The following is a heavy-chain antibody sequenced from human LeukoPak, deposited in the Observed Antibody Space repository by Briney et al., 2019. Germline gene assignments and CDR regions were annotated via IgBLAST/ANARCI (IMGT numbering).Heavy chain of an antibody. CDR3: ARHGVGNSYPNFPD. CDR1: GASISSHQ. J-gene: IGHJ4*02. Sequence: SETLSLTCTVSGASISSHQWSWIRPPPGKGLEWIGYLYYGGSTNYNPSLKSRVTISVDTSKNQFSLKLSSVTAADTAVYYCARHGVGNSYPNFPDWGQGTLVTVSS. CDR2: LYYGGST. D-gene: IGHD5-18*01. V-gene: IGHV4-59*08.